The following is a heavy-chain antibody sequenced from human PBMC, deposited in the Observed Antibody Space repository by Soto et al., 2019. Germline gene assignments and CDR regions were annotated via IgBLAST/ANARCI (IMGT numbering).Heavy chain of an antibody. J-gene: IGHJ5*02. Sequence: EAQLVESGGGLVQPGGSLRLSCAASGFTFSNYAMNWVRQAPGKGLEWVAYITSRGPTIYYADSVKGRFNISRDNAKTSLYLQMNNLRAEDTAIYYCARDSRRNGDNNAWGQGTLVTVSS. CDR3: ARDSRRNGDNNA. CDR2: ITSRGPTI. D-gene: IGHD2-8*01. CDR1: GFTFSNYA. V-gene: IGHV3-48*03.